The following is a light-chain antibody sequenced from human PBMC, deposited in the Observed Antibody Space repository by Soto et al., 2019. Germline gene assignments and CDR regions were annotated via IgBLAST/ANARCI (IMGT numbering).Light chain of an antibody. CDR2: HAS. V-gene: IGKV1-5*01. CDR3: QQYQSFCT. CDR1: QSINTW. J-gene: IGKJ4*01. Sequence: DIQMTQSPSSLSASVGDRVTITCRASQSINTWVAWYQQKPGKAPKLLIYHASSLESGVPSRFSGSGSGTEFTLTISSLQPDDFATYYCQQYQSFCTFAGGTKVDIK.